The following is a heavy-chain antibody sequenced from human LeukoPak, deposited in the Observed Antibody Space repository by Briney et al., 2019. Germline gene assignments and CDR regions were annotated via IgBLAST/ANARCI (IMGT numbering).Heavy chain of an antibody. J-gene: IGHJ4*02. CDR1: GFTFSSYA. CDR3: AKDPGYDSSGYSRY. CDR2: ICGSGGST. D-gene: IGHD3-22*01. V-gene: IGHV3-23*01. Sequence: GGSLRLSCAPSGFTFSSYAMSWVRQAPGKGLEWVSAICGSGGSTYNADSVKGRFSTSRDNSKNTLYLQMNSLRAEDTAVYYCAKDPGYDSSGYSRYWGQGTLVTVSS.